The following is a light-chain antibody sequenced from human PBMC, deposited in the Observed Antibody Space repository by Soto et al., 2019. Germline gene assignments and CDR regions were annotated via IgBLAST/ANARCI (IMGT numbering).Light chain of an antibody. Sequence: QSALTQPPSASGSPGQSVTISCTGTSSDVGSYNYVSWYQQHPGEAPKLIIHDVTKRPSGVPDRFSGSKSGNTASLTVSGLQAEDEADYYCTSYAGINNFCVFGTGTKLTVL. CDR3: TSYAGINNFCV. J-gene: IGLJ1*01. CDR1: SSDVGSYNY. V-gene: IGLV2-8*01. CDR2: DVT.